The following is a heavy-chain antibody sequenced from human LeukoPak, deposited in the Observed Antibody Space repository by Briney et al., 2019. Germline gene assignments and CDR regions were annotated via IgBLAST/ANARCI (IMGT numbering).Heavy chain of an antibody. V-gene: IGHV1-8*02. D-gene: IGHD3-10*01. Sequence: APVKVSCKASGYTFTSYGISWVRQAPGQGLEWMGWMNPNSGNTGYAQKFQGRVTMTRNTSINTAYMELSSLRSEDTAVYYCARAFGPNWFDPWGQGTLVTVSS. CDR3: ARAFGPNWFDP. J-gene: IGHJ5*02. CDR2: MNPNSGNT. CDR1: GYTFTSYG.